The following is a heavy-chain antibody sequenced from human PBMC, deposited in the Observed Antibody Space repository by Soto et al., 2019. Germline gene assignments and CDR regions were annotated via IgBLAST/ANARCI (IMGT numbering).Heavy chain of an antibody. CDR1: GYTFPDYY. V-gene: IGHV1-2*02. Sequence: APVKVSCKASGYTFPDYYMHWVRQAPGQGLEWMGWINPNNGGTSYAQKFQGRGTMTRDTSTSTVYMELSSLRSEDTAVYYCAREVGGGDYYYYYGMDVWGQ. CDR3: AREVGGGDYYYYYGMDV. D-gene: IGHD3-16*01. CDR2: INPNNGGT. J-gene: IGHJ6*02.